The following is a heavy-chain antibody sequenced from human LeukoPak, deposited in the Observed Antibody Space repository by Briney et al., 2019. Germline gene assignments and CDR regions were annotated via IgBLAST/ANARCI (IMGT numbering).Heavy chain of an antibody. V-gene: IGHV3-21*01. CDR1: GFTFSTYS. J-gene: IGHJ4*02. CDR3: VSYDSSGYASFDY. Sequence: GGSLRLSCAASGFTFSTYSMNWVHQAPGKGLEWVSSISSGSTYIFYADSVKGRFTISRDNAKNSLYLQMNSLRAEDTAMYYCVSYDSSGYASFDYWGQGTLVTVSS. D-gene: IGHD3-22*01. CDR2: ISSGSTYI.